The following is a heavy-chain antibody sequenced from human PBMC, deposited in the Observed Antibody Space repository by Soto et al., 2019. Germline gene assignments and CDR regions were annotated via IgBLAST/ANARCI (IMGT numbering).Heavy chain of an antibody. D-gene: IGHD2-2*01. V-gene: IGHV4-34*01. CDR3: ARVGTFRRYCSSTSCHRYFDY. J-gene: IGHJ4*02. Sequence: ETLSLTCAYYGASFSGYYWSWIRQPPGKGLELIGEINHSASTNYNPSLKSRVTISVDTSKNPLSLKLSSVTAADTAVYYCARVGTFRRYCSSTSCHRYFDYWGQGTLVIVSS. CDR1: GASFSGYY. CDR2: INHSAST.